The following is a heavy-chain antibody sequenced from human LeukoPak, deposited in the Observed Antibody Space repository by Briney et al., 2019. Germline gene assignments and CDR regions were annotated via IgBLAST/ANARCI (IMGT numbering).Heavy chain of an antibody. CDR2: INPNSGGT. V-gene: IGHV1-2*04. Sequence: GASVKVSCKASGYTFTSYGISWVRQAPGQGLEWMGWINPNSGGTNYAQKFQGWVTMTRDTSISTAYIELSRLRSDDTAVYYCARGTVTTLRPPYYYGMDVWGQGTTVTVSS. CDR3: ARGTVTTLRPPYYYGMDV. CDR1: GYTFTSYG. J-gene: IGHJ6*02. D-gene: IGHD4-17*01.